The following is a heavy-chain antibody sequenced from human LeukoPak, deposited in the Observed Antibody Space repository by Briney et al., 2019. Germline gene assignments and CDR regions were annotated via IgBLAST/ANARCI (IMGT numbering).Heavy chain of an antibody. CDR3: ARDFSVPAAIPLYYYYGMDV. CDR1: GGTFSSYA. Sequence: GASVKVSCKASGGTFSSYAISWVRQAPGQGLEWMGRIIPILGIANYAQKFQGRVTITADKSTSTAYKELSSLRSEDTAVYYCARDFSVPAAIPLYYYYGMDVWGQGTTVTVSS. V-gene: IGHV1-69*04. CDR2: IIPILGIA. J-gene: IGHJ6*02. D-gene: IGHD2-2*02.